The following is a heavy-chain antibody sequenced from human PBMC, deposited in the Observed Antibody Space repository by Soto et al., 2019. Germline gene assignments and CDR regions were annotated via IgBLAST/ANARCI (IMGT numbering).Heavy chain of an antibody. Sequence: QVQLVESGGGVVQPGRALRLSCAASGFTFSRYCMHWGRQAPGKGLEWVAVIWYYGSNKYYADSVKGRFTISRDNSKNTLHLQMNSLRAEDTAVYYCARDWNGMDVWGQGTTVTVSS. CDR1: GFTFSRYC. J-gene: IGHJ6*02. CDR2: IWYYGSNK. CDR3: ARDWNGMDV. D-gene: IGHD3-3*01. V-gene: IGHV3-33*01.